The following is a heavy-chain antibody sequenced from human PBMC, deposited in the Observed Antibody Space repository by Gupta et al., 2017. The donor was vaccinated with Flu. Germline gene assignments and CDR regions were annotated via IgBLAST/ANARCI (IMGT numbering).Heavy chain of an antibody. J-gene: IGHJ4*02. CDR2: IGSGNNT. Sequence: EVQLVESGGGLVQPGGSLRLTCVMSGFTFSDSGMNWIRQAPGKGREWIAYIGSGNNTDYAASVSGRFTISRDNARDSLFLQMNSLRDEDKDLYYCARDLNWVFILGGQGAHVTVSS. D-gene: IGHD3-16*01. V-gene: IGHV3-48*02. CDR1: GFTFSDSG. CDR3: ARDLNWVFIL.